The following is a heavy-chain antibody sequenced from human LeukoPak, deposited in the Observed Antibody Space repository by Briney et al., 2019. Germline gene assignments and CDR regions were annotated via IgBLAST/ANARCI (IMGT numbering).Heavy chain of an antibody. CDR3: TTTNVVATISPDY. J-gene: IGHJ4*02. Sequence: PGGSLRLSCAASGFSFSNAWMSWVRQAPGKGLEWVGRIKSKTDGGTTDYAAPVKGRFTISRDDSKNTLYLQMNSLKTEDTAVYYCTTTNVVATISPDYWGQGTRVSVSS. CDR1: GFSFSNAW. V-gene: IGHV3-15*01. CDR2: IKSKTDGGTT. D-gene: IGHD5-12*01.